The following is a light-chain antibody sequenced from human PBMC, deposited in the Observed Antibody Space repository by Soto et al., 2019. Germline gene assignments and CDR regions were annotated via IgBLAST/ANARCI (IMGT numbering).Light chain of an antibody. CDR2: LGS. CDR1: QSLLHSNGYNY. Sequence: DIVMTQSPLSLPVTPGEPASISCRSSQSLLHSNGYNYLDWYLQKPGQSPQLLIYLGSNRASGVPDRFSGSGSGTDFTLKSSRVEDEDVGVHPCKQPPQSCTFGQGTKVDIK. CDR3: KQPPQSCT. V-gene: IGKV2-28*01. J-gene: IGKJ1*01.